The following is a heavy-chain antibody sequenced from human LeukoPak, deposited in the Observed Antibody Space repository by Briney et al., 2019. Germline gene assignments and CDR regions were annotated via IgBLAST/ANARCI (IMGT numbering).Heavy chain of an antibody. D-gene: IGHD5-12*01. CDR3: ARGDGYAQRD. CDR2: INSDGSST. J-gene: IGHJ4*02. V-gene: IGHV3-74*01. Sequence: GGSLRLSCAASGFTFSSYWMSWVRQAPGKGLVWVSRINSDGSSTSYADSVKGRLTISRDNAKNTLYLQMNSLRVEDTAVYYCARGDGYAQRDWGQGTLVTVSS. CDR1: GFTFSSYW.